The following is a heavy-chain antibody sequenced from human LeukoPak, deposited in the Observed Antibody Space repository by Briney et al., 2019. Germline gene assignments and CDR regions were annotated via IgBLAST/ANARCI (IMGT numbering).Heavy chain of an antibody. CDR1: GYTFTSYD. V-gene: IGHV1-8*01. CDR3: ARRHPDCSGGSCYWFDP. Sequence: ASVKVSCKASGYTFTSYDINRVRQATGQGLEWMGWMNPNSGNTGYAQKFQGRVTMTRNTSISTAYMELSSLRSEDTAVYYCARRHPDCSGGSCYWFDPWGQGTLVTVSS. J-gene: IGHJ5*02. CDR2: MNPNSGNT. D-gene: IGHD2-15*01.